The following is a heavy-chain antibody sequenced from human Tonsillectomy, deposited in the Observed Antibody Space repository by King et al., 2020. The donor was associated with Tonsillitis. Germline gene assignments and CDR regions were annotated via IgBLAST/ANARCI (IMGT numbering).Heavy chain of an antibody. CDR2: IECKSDVGKK. CDR3: VTGLGRTNGDS. V-gene: IGHV3-15*04. J-gene: IGHJ4*02. CDR1: GFTFTNAW. Sequence: VQLVESGGGLVQPGGSLILSCSASGFTFTNAWMSWVRQALGKGLEWVGRIECKSDVGKKYYAAPVKGRFTISRDDSKRTLYLQMNNLKAEDTAVYYCVTGLGRTNGDSWGQGTLVTVAS. D-gene: IGHD1-14*01.